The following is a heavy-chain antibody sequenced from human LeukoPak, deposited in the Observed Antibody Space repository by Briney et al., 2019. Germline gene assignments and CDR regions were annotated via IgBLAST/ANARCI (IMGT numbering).Heavy chain of an antibody. CDR2: ISAYNGNT. Sequence: ASVTVSCKASGYTFTSYGISWVRQAPGQGLEWMGWISAYNGNTNYAQKLQGRVTMTTDTSTSTAYMELRSLRSDDTAVYYCARAQLGYCSSTSCYLWFDPWGQGTLVTVSS. J-gene: IGHJ5*02. V-gene: IGHV1-18*01. CDR1: GYTFTSYG. CDR3: ARAQLGYCSSTSCYLWFDP. D-gene: IGHD2-2*01.